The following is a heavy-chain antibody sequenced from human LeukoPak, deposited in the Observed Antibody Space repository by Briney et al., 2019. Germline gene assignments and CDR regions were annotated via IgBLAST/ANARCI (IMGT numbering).Heavy chain of an antibody. Sequence: SETLSLICAVSGGSISSSNWWSWVRQPPGKGLEWIGEIYHSGSTNYNPSLKSRLTISVDTSKNQFSLKLSSVTAADTAVYYCARVAAAGTRTGIDYWGQGTLVTVSS. V-gene: IGHV4-4*02. CDR2: IYHSGST. CDR1: GGSISSSNW. CDR3: ARVAAAGTRTGIDY. D-gene: IGHD6-13*01. J-gene: IGHJ4*02.